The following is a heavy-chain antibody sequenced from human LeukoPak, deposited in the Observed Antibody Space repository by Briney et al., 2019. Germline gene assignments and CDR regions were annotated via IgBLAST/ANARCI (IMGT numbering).Heavy chain of an antibody. CDR1: GFTFSSYG. V-gene: IGHV3-30*18. CDR3: AKGGAYYFDY. Sequence: PGGSLRLSCAASGFTFSSYGMHWVRQAPGKGLEWVAVIPYDGSNKHYADSVKGRFTISRDNSKNTLYLQMNSLRAEDTAVYYCAKGGAYYFDYWGQGTLVTVSS. D-gene: IGHD1-26*01. CDR2: IPYDGSNK. J-gene: IGHJ4*02.